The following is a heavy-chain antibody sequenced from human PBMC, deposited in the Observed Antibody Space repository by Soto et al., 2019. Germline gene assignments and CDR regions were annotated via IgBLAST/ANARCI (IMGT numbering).Heavy chain of an antibody. CDR1: GFTFSIYA. V-gene: IGHV3-23*01. CDR3: AKRGPMTPARSFDY. CDR2: ISGSGGGT. Sequence: PGGSLRLSCAASGFTFSIYAMYWVRQAPGKGLEWVSSISGSGGGTYYADSVKGRFTISRDNSKNTLYLQMNSLRVEDTAVYYCAKRGPMTPARSFDYWDQGTLVTVSS. D-gene: IGHD4-17*01. J-gene: IGHJ4*02.